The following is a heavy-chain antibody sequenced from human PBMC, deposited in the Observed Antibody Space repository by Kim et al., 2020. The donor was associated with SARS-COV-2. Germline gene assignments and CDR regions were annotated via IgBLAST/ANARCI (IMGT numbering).Heavy chain of an antibody. J-gene: IGHJ6*04. D-gene: IGHD3-3*01. CDR3: ARENSHITIFGVVTRSVMQL. CDR1: GFTFSDYY. V-gene: IGHV3-11*01. Sequence: GGSLRLSCAASGFTFSDYYMSWIRQAPGKGLEWVSYISSSGSTIYYADSVKGRFTISRDNAKNSLYLRMNSLRAEDTAVYYCARENSHITIFGVVTRSVMQLWREGTTVTVSS. CDR2: ISSSGSTI.